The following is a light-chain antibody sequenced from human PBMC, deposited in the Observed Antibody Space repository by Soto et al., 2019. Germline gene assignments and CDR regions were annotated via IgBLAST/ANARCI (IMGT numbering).Light chain of an antibody. CDR2: RAS. Sequence: EIVMTQSPATLSVSPGERATLSCRASQSVSSNLAWYQQRPGQAPRLLIYRASTRATGVPARFSGSGSETEFTLSISSLQSEDFAVYYCQQYNNWPAITFGQGTRLEIK. CDR3: QQYNNWPAIT. V-gene: IGKV3-15*01. J-gene: IGKJ5*01. CDR1: QSVSSN.